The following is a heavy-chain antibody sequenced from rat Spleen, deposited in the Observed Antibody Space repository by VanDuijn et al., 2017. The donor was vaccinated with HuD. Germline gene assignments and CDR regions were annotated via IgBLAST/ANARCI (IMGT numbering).Heavy chain of an antibody. CDR2: ISYSGST. V-gene: IGHV3-1*01. CDR1: VYSITTNY. D-gene: IGHD1-2*01. CDR3: ARSTYNSLLDY. J-gene: IGHJ2*01. Sequence: EVQLQESGPGLVKPSQSLSLTCSVTVYSITTNYWDWIRKFPGNKMEWIGHISYSGSTSYNPSLKSRISITRDTSKNQFFLQLNSVTTEDTATYYCARSTYNSLLDYWGQGVMVIVSS.